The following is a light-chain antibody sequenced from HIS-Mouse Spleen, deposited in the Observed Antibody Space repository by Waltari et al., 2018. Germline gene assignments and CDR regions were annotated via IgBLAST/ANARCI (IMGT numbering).Light chain of an antibody. CDR2: DDS. CDR3: QVWDSSSDLL. CDR1: NTGSKS. V-gene: IGLV3-21*02. J-gene: IGLJ2*01. Sequence: SYVLTQPPSVSVAPGQTARITCGGNNTGSKSVHWYQQKPGQAPVLVVYDDSDRPSGIPERFSGSNSGNTATLTISRVEAGDEADYYCQVWDSSSDLLFGGGTKLTVL.